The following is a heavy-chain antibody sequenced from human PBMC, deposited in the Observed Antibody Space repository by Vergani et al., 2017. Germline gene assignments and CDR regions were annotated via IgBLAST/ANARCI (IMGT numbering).Heavy chain of an antibody. CDR1: GGSVSSGSYY. J-gene: IGHJ4*02. CDR2: IYYSGST. D-gene: IGHD6-13*01. Sequence: QVQLQESGPGLVQPSETLSLTCTVSGGSVSSGSYYWSWIRQPPGKGLEWIGYIYYSGSTNYNPSLKSRVTISVDTSKNQFSLKLSSVTAADTAVYYCARRGSSWYYFDYWGQGTLVTVSS. V-gene: IGHV4-61*01. CDR3: ARRGSSWYYFDY.